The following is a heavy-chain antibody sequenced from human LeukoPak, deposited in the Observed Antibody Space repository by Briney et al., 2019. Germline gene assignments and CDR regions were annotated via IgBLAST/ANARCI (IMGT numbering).Heavy chain of an antibody. V-gene: IGHV3-66*01. Sequence: GGSLRLSCAASGFTVSSNYMSWVRQAPGKGLEWVSVIYGAGSTYYADSVKGRFTISRDNAKNSLFLQMNSLRVEDTAVYYCARSLIADGAFDIWGQGTMVTVSS. CDR2: IYGAGST. J-gene: IGHJ3*02. CDR3: ARSLIADGAFDI. D-gene: IGHD2-8*01. CDR1: GFTVSSNY.